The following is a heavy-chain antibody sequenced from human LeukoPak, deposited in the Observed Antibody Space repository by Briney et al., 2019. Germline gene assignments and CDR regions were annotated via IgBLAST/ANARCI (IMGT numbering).Heavy chain of an antibody. Sequence: SGTLSLTCTVSGGSISSYYWSWIRQPPGKGLEWIGYIYYSGSTNYNPSLKSRVTISVDTSKNQFSLKLSSVTAADTAVYYCARSPPYYYDSSGYYLDYWGQGTLVTVSS. V-gene: IGHV4-59*08. CDR3: ARSPPYYYDSSGYYLDY. J-gene: IGHJ4*02. D-gene: IGHD3-22*01. CDR2: IYYSGST. CDR1: GGSISSYY.